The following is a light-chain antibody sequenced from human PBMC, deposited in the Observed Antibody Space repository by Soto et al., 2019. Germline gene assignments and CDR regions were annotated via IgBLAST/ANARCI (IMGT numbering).Light chain of an antibody. V-gene: IGKV3-11*01. CDR1: QSIDSKS. CDR3: QHRMNWPLT. J-gene: IGKJ5*01. Sequence: EAELTQSPGTLSLSPGERATVSCRTSQSIDSKSLVWYQQRVGQAPRLLIYDASNRATGIPARFSGSGSETDFTLTISSLEPEDFAVYYCQHRMNWPLTFGQGTRLEIK. CDR2: DAS.